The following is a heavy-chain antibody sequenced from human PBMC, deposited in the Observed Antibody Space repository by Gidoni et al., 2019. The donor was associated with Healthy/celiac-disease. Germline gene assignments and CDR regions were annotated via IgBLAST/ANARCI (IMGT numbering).Heavy chain of an antibody. J-gene: IGHJ3*02. V-gene: IGHV3-30*03. CDR1: ELLFGTSV. CDR3: AREGYSSGRCGIFDI. D-gene: IGHD6-19*01. CDR2: ISGDGNSK. Sequence: QVHLMESGGGVVQPGRSLRPACAASELLFGTSVIHWVRQAPGKGLEWVSAISGDGNSKYYGDSVKGRITISRDNSKNTVYLEMNSLRPEDTARYHCAREGYSSGRCGIFDIWGQGTMVTVSS.